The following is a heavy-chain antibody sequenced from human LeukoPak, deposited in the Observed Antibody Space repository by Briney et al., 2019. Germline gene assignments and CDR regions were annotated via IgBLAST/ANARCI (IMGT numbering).Heavy chain of an antibody. D-gene: IGHD6-19*01. Sequence: GGSLRLSCAASGFTFSTYAMHWVRQAPGKGLEWVTFIRNDGSHKYYTDSVKGRFTISRDNSKNTLCLQMNSLRPEDTAVYYCAKDGGWYELYYMDVWGTGTTVTVSS. J-gene: IGHJ6*03. V-gene: IGHV3-30*02. CDR2: IRNDGSHK. CDR3: AKDGGWYELYYMDV. CDR1: GFTFSTYA.